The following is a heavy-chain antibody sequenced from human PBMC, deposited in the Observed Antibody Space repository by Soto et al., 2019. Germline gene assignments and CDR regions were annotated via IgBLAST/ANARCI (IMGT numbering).Heavy chain of an antibody. V-gene: IGHV3-48*02. J-gene: IGHJ4*02. CDR3: ARGFLYKKVVDY. Sequence: EVLLVESGGGLVQPGGSLRLSCAASGFTFSDFSMNWVRQAPGQGLEWLAYISSDSSTKYYTDSVKARFTISRDNARNSLDLLLTSLRDEDPALYYCARGFLYKKVVDYWGQGTLVTVSS. D-gene: IGHD1-1*01. CDR1: GFTFSDFS. CDR2: ISSDSSTK.